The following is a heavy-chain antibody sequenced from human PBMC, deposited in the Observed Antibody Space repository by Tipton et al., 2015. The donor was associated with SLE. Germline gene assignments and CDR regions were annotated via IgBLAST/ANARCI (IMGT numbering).Heavy chain of an antibody. J-gene: IGHJ4*02. CDR3: ARHGSGTYHLVDY. D-gene: IGHD1-26*01. CDR1: GASVSDYQW. Sequence: TLSLTCVVSGASVSDYQWWSWVRQSPGQGLEWIGHIYHSGSTYYSPSLKSRVTISVDTSKNQFSLKVRSVTAADTAVYYCARHGSGTYHLVDYWCQGTLVTVSS. CDR2: IYHSGST. V-gene: IGHV4-4*02.